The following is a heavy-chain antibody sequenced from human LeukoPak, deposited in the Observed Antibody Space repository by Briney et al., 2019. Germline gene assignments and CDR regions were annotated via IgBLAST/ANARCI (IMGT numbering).Heavy chain of an antibody. CDR1: GFSLSTGGMR. CDR3: ARTSPETYSGSSPFDY. J-gene: IGHJ4*02. Sequence: SGPALVKPTQTLTLTCTFSGFSLSTGGMRVNWIRQPPGKALEWLARIDWDDDKFYSTSLKTRLTTSKDTSKNQVVLTMTNMDPVDTATYYCARTSPETYSGSSPFDYWGQGTLVTVSS. V-gene: IGHV2-70*04. D-gene: IGHD1-26*01. CDR2: IDWDDDK.